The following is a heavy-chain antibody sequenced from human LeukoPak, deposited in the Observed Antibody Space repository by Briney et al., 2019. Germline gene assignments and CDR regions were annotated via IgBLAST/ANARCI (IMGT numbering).Heavy chain of an antibody. CDR2: INHSGST. V-gene: IGHV4-34*01. CDR3: VRGSSWYRPLEY. Sequence: PSETLSLTCAVYGGSFSGYYWSWIRQPPGKGLEWIGEINHSGSTNYNPSLKSRVTISVDTSKNQFSLKLSSVTAADTAVYYCVRGSSWYRPLEYWGQGTLVTVSS. CDR1: GGSFSGYY. D-gene: IGHD6-13*01. J-gene: IGHJ4*02.